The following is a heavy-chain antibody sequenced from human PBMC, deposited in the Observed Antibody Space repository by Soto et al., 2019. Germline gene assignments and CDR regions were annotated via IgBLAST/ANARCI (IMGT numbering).Heavy chain of an antibody. J-gene: IGHJ4*02. D-gene: IGHD2-21*02. CDR3: ARKYLQFSETDGLHAI. CDR2: ISTSSTAT. Sequence: PGGSLRLSCAASGFTFSHYSMHWVRQAPGKGLEWISYISTSSTATYYADSVKGRFTVSRDNGNKLLFLQMNSLTDEDTAVYYCARKYLQFSETDGLHAIWRQGPLVSVSS. CDR1: GFTFSHYS. V-gene: IGHV3-48*02.